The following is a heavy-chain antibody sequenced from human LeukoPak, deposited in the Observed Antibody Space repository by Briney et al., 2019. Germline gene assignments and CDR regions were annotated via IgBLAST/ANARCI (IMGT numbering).Heavy chain of an antibody. CDR3: VKDKELGAPLRGFFDH. V-gene: IGHV3-23*01. CDR2: ISASGAYT. Sequence: PGGSLRLSCAASGFTFSSYAMSWVRQAPGKGLEWVSGISASGAYTDYAVSVKGRFTISRDNSKNTLYLQMNSLRVEDTAVYYCVKDKELGAPLRGFFDHWGQGTLVTVSS. J-gene: IGHJ4*02. CDR1: GFTFSSYA. D-gene: IGHD1-26*01.